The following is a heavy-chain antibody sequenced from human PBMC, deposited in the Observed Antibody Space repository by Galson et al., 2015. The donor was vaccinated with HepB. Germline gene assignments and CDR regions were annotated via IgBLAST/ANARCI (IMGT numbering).Heavy chain of an antibody. V-gene: IGHV3-30*04. J-gene: IGHJ4*02. Sequence: SLRLSCAASGFTFSSYAMHWVRQAPGKGLEWVAVISYDGSNKYYADSVKGRFTISRDNSKNTLYLQMNSLRAEDTAVYYCARDRVPPYSSPDYWGQGTLVTVSS. CDR1: GFTFSSYA. CDR3: ARDRVPPYSSPDY. D-gene: IGHD6-13*01. CDR2: ISYDGSNK.